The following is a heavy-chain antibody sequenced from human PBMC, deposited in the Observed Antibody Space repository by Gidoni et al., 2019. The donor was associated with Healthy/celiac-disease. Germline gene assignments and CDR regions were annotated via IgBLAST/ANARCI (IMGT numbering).Heavy chain of an antibody. J-gene: IGHJ6*03. V-gene: IGHV3-15*01. CDR2: IKSKTDGGTT. CDR3: TTDRYSSGWYYITYYYYYMDV. CDR1: GFTFSNAW. D-gene: IGHD6-19*01. Sequence: EVQLVESGGGLVKPGGSLRLSCAASGFTFSNAWMSWVRQAPGKGLELVGRIKSKTDGGTTDYAAPVKGRFTISRDDSKNTLYLQMNSLKTEDTAVYYCTTDRYSSGWYYITYYYYYMDVWGKGTTVTVSS.